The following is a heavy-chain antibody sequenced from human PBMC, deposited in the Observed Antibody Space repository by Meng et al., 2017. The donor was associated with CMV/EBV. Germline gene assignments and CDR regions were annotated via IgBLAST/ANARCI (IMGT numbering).Heavy chain of an antibody. V-gene: IGHV1-69*05. Sequence: SVKVSCKASVCTFSSYAISWVRQAPGQGLEWMGGIIPIFGTANYAQKFPGRVTITTDESTRTAYMELSSLRSEDPAVYYCAGGLGRGPYCSSTSCYENWFDPWGQGTLVTVSS. CDR1: VCTFSSYA. D-gene: IGHD2-2*01. CDR3: AGGLGRGPYCSSTSCYENWFDP. CDR2: IIPIFGTA. J-gene: IGHJ5*02.